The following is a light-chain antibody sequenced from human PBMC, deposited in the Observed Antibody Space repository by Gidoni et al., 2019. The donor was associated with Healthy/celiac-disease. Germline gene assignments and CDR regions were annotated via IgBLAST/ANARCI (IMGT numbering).Light chain of an antibody. V-gene: IGLV2-14*03. J-gene: IGLJ2*01. CDR3: SSYTSSSTRV. CDR2: DVS. Sequence: QSALPQPASVSTSPGQSITISCTGTSIDVGGYNYVSWYHQHPGKAPKLMIYDVSNRPSGVSNRFSGSKSGNTASLTISGLQAEDEADYYCSSYTSSSTRVFGGGTKLTVL. CDR1: SIDVGGYNY.